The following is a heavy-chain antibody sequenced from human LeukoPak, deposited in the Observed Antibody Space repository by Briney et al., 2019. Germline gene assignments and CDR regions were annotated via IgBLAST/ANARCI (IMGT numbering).Heavy chain of an antibody. V-gene: IGHV3-21*01. D-gene: IGHD3-3*01. CDR3: ARMAGTYYDFWSGYLDY. Sequence: GGSLRLSCVASGFTFSSYSMNWVRQAPGKGLEWVSSISSSSSYIYYADSVKGRFTISRDNAKNSLYLQMNSLRAEDTAVYYCARMAGTYYDFWSGYLDYWGQGTLVTVSS. J-gene: IGHJ4*02. CDR1: GFTFSSYS. CDR2: ISSSSSYI.